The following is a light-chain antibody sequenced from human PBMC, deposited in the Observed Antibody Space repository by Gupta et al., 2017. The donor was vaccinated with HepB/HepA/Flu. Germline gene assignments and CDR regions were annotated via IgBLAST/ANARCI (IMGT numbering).Light chain of an antibody. CDR1: SSNIGSNT. V-gene: IGLV1-44*01. CDR3: AAWDDSLNGRHVV. J-gene: IGLJ2*01. Sequence: VTISCSGSSSNIGSNTVNWYQQLPGTAPKLLIYSNNQRPSGVPDRFSGSKSGTSASLAISGLQSEDEADYYCAAWDDSLNGRHVVFGGGTKLTVL. CDR2: SNN.